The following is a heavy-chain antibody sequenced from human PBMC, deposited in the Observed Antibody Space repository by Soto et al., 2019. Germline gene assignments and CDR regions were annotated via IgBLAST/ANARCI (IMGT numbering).Heavy chain of an antibody. V-gene: IGHV3-21*06. Sequence: GGSLRLSCAASGFTFTRYSMNWVRQAAGKGLEWVSSISSTTNYIYYGDSMKGRFTISRDNAKNSLYLEMNSLRAEDTAAYYCARESEDLTSNFDYWGQGTLVTVSS. CDR1: GFTFTRYS. CDR2: ISSTTNYI. J-gene: IGHJ4*02. CDR3: ARESEDLTSNFDY.